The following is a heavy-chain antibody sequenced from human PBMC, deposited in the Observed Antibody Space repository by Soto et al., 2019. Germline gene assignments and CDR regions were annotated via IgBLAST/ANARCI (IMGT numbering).Heavy chain of an antibody. V-gene: IGHV3-23*01. J-gene: IGHJ5*02. D-gene: IGHD1-26*01. Sequence: GGSLTLSCAASGFIFENFGMSWVRQAPGKGLEWISSISGSGFKKYYADSVKGRLTISRDNSKSTVYLELNNLRSEDTVVYHCAKDQGVELVPLATVDWFDPWGQGSLVTVSS. CDR3: AKDQGVELVPLATVDWFDP. CDR1: GFIFENFG. CDR2: ISGSGFKK.